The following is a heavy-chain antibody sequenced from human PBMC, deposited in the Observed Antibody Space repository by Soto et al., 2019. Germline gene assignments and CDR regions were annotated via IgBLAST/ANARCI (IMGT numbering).Heavy chain of an antibody. D-gene: IGHD3-10*01. J-gene: IGHJ4*02. CDR2: ISAYNGNT. CDR1: GYTFTSYA. V-gene: IGHV1-18*01. Sequence: QVQLVQSGAEVKKPGASVKVSCKASGYTFTSYAISWVRQAPGQGLEWMGWISAYNGNTNYAQKVQGRVTMTTDTSTGPAYMELRSLRSDDTAVYYCARGWFGEFVDYFDYWGQGTLVTVSS. CDR3: ARGWFGEFVDYFDY.